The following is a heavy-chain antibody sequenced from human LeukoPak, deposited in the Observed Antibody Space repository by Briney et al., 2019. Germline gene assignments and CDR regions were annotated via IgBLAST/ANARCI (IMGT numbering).Heavy chain of an antibody. V-gene: IGHV4-39*07. D-gene: IGHD3-16*02. Sequence: SETLSLTCTVSGGSISSSSYYWGWIRQPPGKGLEWIGSIYYSGSTYYNPSLKSRVTISIDTSKNQFSLKLSSVTAADTAMYYCARDLSSGELSFDYWGQGALVTVSS. CDR2: IYYSGST. J-gene: IGHJ4*02. CDR1: GGSISSSSYY. CDR3: ARDLSSGELSFDY.